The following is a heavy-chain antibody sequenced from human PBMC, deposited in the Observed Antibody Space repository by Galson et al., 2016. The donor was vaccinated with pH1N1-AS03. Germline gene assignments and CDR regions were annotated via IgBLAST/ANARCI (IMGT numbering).Heavy chain of an antibody. CDR1: GYTFISYV. V-gene: IGHV1-3*01. D-gene: IGHD1-26*01. CDR3: ARGRGSYGMDV. J-gene: IGHJ6*02. CDR2: INAGNGNT. Sequence: SVKVSCTASGYTFISYVMHWVRQAPGQRLEWMGWINAGNGNTTYSQSFQGRVTITRDTSASKAYMELSSLRSEDTAVYYCARGRGSYGMDVWGQGTTVTVSS.